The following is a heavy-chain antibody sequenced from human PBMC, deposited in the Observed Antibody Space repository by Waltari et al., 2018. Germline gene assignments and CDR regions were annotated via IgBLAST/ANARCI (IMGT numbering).Heavy chain of an antibody. D-gene: IGHD7-27*01. V-gene: IGHV4-38-2*01. CDR1: GHSISSTYY. CDR2: IYHSGST. J-gene: IGHJ4*02. CDR3: AAYLPDWGRGRDY. Sequence: QVQLQESGPGLVKPSETLSLTCAVSGHSISSTYYWGWIRQSPGKGVEWIANIYHSGSTYYNPSLKSRVTISLDTSKNRFSLNLRSVTAADTAVYYCAAYLPDWGRGRDYWGQGTLVTVSS.